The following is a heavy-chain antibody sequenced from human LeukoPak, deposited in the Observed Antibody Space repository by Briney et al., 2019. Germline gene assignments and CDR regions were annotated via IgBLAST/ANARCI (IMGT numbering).Heavy chain of an antibody. CDR3: AKRGVVIRVVLVGFHKEAYYFDS. V-gene: IGHV3-23*01. Sequence: GGSLNPSCEASGITLSTNARSWAGQVQGKGLEWSPGFSAGGGGQTYADSVKGRFTISRDSPKNTLYLQMNSLRVEDTAVYSCAKRGVVIRVVLVGFHKEAYYFDSWGQGALVTVSS. J-gene: IGHJ4*02. D-gene: IGHD3-10*01. CDR2: FSAGGGGQ. CDR1: GITLSTNA.